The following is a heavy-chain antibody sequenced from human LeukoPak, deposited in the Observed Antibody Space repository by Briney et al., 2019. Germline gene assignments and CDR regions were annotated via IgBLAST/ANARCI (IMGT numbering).Heavy chain of an antibody. CDR3: AREDTAMVTSWFDP. CDR2: IIPIFGPA. Sequence: ASVKLSCKASGCTFSSYAISWVRQAPGQGLEWMGGIIPIFGPANYAQKFQGRVTITADESTSTAYMELSSLRSEDTAVYYCAREDTAMVTSWFDPWGQGTLVTVSS. V-gene: IGHV1-69*13. CDR1: GCTFSSYA. D-gene: IGHD5-18*01. J-gene: IGHJ5*02.